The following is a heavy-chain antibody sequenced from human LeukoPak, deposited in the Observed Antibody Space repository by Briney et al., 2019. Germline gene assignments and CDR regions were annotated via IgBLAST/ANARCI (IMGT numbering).Heavy chain of an antibody. CDR3: LKSGYSYGYSDY. CDR2: ISGSGGST. V-gene: IGHV3-23*01. Sequence: GGSLRLSCAASGFTFSSYAMSWVRQAPGKGLEWVSAISGSGGSTYYADSVKGRFTISRDNSKNTLYLQMSSLRAEDTAVYYCLKSGYSYGYSDYWGQGTLVTVSS. J-gene: IGHJ4*02. CDR1: GFTFSSYA. D-gene: IGHD5-18*01.